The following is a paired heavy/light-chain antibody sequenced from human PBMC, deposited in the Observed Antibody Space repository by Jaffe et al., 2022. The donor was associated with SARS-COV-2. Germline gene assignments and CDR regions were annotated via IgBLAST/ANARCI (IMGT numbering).Light chain of an antibody. J-gene: IGLJ3*02. Sequence: QSALTQPASVSGSPGQSITISCTGTSSDVGAYNYVSWYQQHPGKAPKLMIYDVTNRPSGVLNRFSGSKSGNTASLTISGLQAEDEADYYCSSFTSSNTWVFGGGTKLTVL. CDR2: DVT. CDR3: SSFTSSNTWV. V-gene: IGLV2-14*03. CDR1: SSDVGAYNY.
Heavy chain of an antibody. D-gene: IGHD6-19*01. CDR2: ISIHVDRT. J-gene: IGHJ4*02. CDR3: AKCGSNGCHGVDY. CDR1: GFTFSNFA. Sequence: EVQVLESGGGLVQPGWSLRLSCAASGFTFSNFAMTWVRQAPGKGLEWVSAISIHVDRTYYADSVKGRFTISRDNSKSTLYLQMYSLRAEDTALYYCAKCGSNGCHGVDYWGQGTLVTVSS. V-gene: IGHV3-23*01.